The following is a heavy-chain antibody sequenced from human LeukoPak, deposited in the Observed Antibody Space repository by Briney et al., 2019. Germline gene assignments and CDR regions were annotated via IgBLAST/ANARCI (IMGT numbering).Heavy chain of an antibody. CDR2: IYSGGST. CDR3: ARDKGPEDYFDY. J-gene: IGHJ4*02. Sequence: GGSLRLSCAASGFTFSDYYMSWVRQAPGKGLEWVSVIYSGGSTYYADSVKGRFTISRDNSKNTLYLQMNSLRAEDTAVYYCARDKGPEDYFDYWGQGTLVTVSS. V-gene: IGHV3-66*02. CDR1: GFTFSDYY.